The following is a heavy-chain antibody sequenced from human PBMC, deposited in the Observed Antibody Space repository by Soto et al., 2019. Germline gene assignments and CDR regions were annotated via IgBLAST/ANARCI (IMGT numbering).Heavy chain of an antibody. D-gene: IGHD3-3*01. CDR3: ARSLSDFWSGYYSDYYYYYGMDV. Sequence: PSETLSLTCSVSGGSMSKFYWSWIRKTAGKGLEWMGRVYATGTSDYNPSLSSRIAMSVDISKKTFSLRLRSVTAADTGVYYCARSLSDFWSGYYSDYYYYYGMDVWGQGTTVTVSS. CDR2: VYATGTS. J-gene: IGHJ6*02. CDR1: GGSMSKFY. V-gene: IGHV4-4*07.